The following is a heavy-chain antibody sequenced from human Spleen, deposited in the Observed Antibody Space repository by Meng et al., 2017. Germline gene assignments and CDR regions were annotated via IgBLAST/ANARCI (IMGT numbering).Heavy chain of an antibody. CDR2: INHSGST. CDR3: ARGPTTMAHDFDY. J-gene: IGHJ4*02. Sequence: QVELQLWGAVLLKPSETLSFSCVVSGGSFSDYYWSWIRQPPGKGLEWIGEINHSGSTNYNPSLESRATISVDTSQNNLSLKLSSVTAADSAVYYCARGPTTMAHDFDYWGQGTLVTVSS. D-gene: IGHD4-11*01. V-gene: IGHV4-34*01. CDR1: GGSFSDYY.